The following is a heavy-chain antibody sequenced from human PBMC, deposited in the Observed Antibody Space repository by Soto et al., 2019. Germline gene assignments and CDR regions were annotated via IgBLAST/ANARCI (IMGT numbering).Heavy chain of an antibody. CDR3: ATIGDHDGFDV. D-gene: IGHD4-17*01. V-gene: IGHV3-21*06. CDR1: GFTFIGYN. Sequence: EVQLVESWGGLVMPEESLRLSCAASGFTFIGYNMKWVRQAPGKGLEWVASISTSSIEIFYSDLVRGRFTIFRDNARNSLYLQMNSLRAEDTAVYYCATIGDHDGFDVWGQGTTVTVSS. J-gene: IGHJ3*01. CDR2: ISTSSIEI.